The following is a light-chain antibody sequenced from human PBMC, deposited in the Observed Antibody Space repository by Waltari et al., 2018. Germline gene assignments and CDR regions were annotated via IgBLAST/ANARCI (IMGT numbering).Light chain of an antibody. Sequence: QSALTQPPSASGSPGQSVTISCTGTSSDVGGYNYVSWYQQHPGKAPKLMIYEVSKGRSGVPGRFSGSKAGNTASRPVSGLQAEYEADYYCSSYAGSNNPVVFGGGTKLTVL. CDR3: SSYAGSNNPVV. CDR2: EVS. CDR1: SSDVGGYNY. V-gene: IGLV2-8*01. J-gene: IGLJ2*01.